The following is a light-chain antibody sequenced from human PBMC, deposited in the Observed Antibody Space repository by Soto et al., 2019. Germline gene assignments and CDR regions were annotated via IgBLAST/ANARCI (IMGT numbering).Light chain of an antibody. V-gene: IGLV7-43*01. CDR3: LLYYGGQLGV. J-gene: IGLJ2*01. CDR1: TGAVTSGNY. Sequence: QTVVTQEPSLTVSPGGTVTRTCAASTGAVTSGNYPNWFQQKPGQAPRALIYSTNHKYSWTPARFSGSLLGGKAALTLSSVQPEDEADYYCLLYYGGQLGVFGGGTKVTVL. CDR2: STN.